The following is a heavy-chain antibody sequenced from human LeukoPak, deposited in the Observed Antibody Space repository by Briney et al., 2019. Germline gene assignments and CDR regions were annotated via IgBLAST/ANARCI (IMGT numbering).Heavy chain of an antibody. J-gene: IGHJ5*02. CDR3: ARFLIPIAARPGWWFDP. D-gene: IGHD6-6*01. V-gene: IGHV4-31*03. Sequence: SETLSLTCTVSGGSISSGGYYWSWIRQHPGKGLEWIGYIYYSGSTYYNPSLKNRVTISVDTSKNQFSLKLSSVTAADTAVYYCARFLIPIAARPGWWFDPWGQGTLVTVSS. CDR1: GGSISSGGYY. CDR2: IYYSGST.